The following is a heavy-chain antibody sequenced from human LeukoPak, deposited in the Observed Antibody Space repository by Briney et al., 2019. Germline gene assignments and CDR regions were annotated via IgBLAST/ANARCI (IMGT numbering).Heavy chain of an antibody. J-gene: IGHJ3*02. CDR3: ARDRDYDSSGYRDAFDI. CDR1: GYTFTGYY. D-gene: IGHD3-22*01. Sequence: ASVKVSCKASGYTFTGYYMHWVRQAPGQGLEWMGWINTNTGNPTYAQGFTGRFVFSLDTSVSTAYLQISSLKAEDTAVYYCARDRDYDSSGYRDAFDIWGQGTMVTVSS. CDR2: INTNTGNP. V-gene: IGHV7-4-1*02.